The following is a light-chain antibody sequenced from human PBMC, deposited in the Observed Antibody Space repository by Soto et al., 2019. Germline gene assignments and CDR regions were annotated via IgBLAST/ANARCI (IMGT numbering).Light chain of an antibody. J-gene: IGKJ3*01. Sequence: EIVLTQSPGTLSLSPGERATLSCRASQVVVTAYLHWYQHKPGQAPRLLISGASTRASGIPDRFSGSGVGTDFTLNINRLEPEDCAVYYCLLFRGSPTFGPGSRVHIK. CDR1: QVVVTAY. CDR3: LLFRGSPT. CDR2: GAS. V-gene: IGKV3-20*01.